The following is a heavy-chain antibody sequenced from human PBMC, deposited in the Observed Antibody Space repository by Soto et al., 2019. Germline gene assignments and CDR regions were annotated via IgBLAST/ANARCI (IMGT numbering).Heavy chain of an antibody. Sequence: SETLSLTCTVSGGSISSSSYYWGWIRQPPGKGLEWIGSIYYSGSTYYNPSLKSRVTISVDTSKNQFSLKLSSVTAADTAVYYCASYTYCGGDCYPNPFDYWGQGTLVTVSS. J-gene: IGHJ4*02. CDR3: ASYTYCGGDCYPNPFDY. CDR1: GGSISSSSYY. V-gene: IGHV4-39*01. CDR2: IYYSGST. D-gene: IGHD2-21*02.